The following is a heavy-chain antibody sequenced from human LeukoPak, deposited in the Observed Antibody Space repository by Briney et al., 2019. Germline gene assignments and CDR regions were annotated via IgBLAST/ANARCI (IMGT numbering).Heavy chain of an antibody. V-gene: IGHV4-4*07. CDR1: GGSISGSY. Sequence: SETLSLTCTVSGGSISGSYWSWIRKPAGKGLEWIGRIYSSGSTNYSPSLKSRVTMSVDTSKNQVSLKLNSVTAADTAVYYCARGFCSGGSCYLFDSWGQGTLVTVSS. D-gene: IGHD2-15*01. J-gene: IGHJ4*02. CDR2: IYSSGST. CDR3: ARGFCSGGSCYLFDS.